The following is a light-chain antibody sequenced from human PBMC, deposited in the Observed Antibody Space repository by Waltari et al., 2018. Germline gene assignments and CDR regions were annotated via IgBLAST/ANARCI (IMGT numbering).Light chain of an antibody. CDR2: DAS. V-gene: IGKV3-11*01. Sequence: EIVLTQSPATLSLSPGERATLSCRASQSVSSYLAWYQQKPGQAPRLLIYDASTRATGTPARFSGSGSGTDFTLTISSLEPEDLAVYYCQQRSNWPPYTFGQGTKLEIK. CDR3: QQRSNWPPYT. CDR1: QSVSSY. J-gene: IGKJ2*01.